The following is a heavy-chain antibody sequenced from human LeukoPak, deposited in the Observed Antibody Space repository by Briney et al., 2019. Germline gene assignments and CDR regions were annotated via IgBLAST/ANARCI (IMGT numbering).Heavy chain of an antibody. CDR2: ICYSGST. Sequence: PSETLSCNGTVSSGSISTSSYYWHWLRQPPGRGLGCIGSICYSGSTYYNPSLKSRVSISVDTSKTQVSRKLSSVTAADTAVYYCARRPDPMISSGIPYYYYYMDVWGKGTTVTVSS. V-gene: IGHV4-39*01. J-gene: IGHJ6*03. CDR3: ARRPDPMISSGIPYYYYYMDV. D-gene: IGHD3-22*01. CDR1: SGSISTSSYY.